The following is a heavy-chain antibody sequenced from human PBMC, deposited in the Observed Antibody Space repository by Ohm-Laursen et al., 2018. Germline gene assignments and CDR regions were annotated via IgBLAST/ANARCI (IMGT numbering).Heavy chain of an antibody. J-gene: IGHJ4*02. Sequence: SLRLSCAASGFTVSSNYMSWVRQAPGKGLEWVSVLYSSGTTYYADSVKGRFTISRDNSKNTLYLQMNSLRAEDTAVYFCAKEAYYDSTGFYFYFDYWGQGTLVTVSS. D-gene: IGHD3-22*01. CDR2: LYSSGTT. CDR3: AKEAYYDSTGFYFYFDY. CDR1: GFTVSSNY. V-gene: IGHV3-53*01.